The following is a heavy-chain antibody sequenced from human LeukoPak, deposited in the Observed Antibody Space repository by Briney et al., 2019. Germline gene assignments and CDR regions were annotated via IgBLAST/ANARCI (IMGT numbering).Heavy chain of an antibody. D-gene: IGHD3-22*01. J-gene: IGHJ4*02. V-gene: IGHV3-48*03. Sequence: GGSLRLSCAASGFTFSSYEMNWVRQAPGKGLEWVSYISSSGSTIYYADSVKGRFTISRDNAKNSLYLQMTSLRAEDTAVYYCARGGNTYYYDSSGYSLGYWGQGTLVTVSS. CDR3: ARGGNTYYYDSSGYSLGY. CDR2: ISSSGSTI. CDR1: GFTFSSYE.